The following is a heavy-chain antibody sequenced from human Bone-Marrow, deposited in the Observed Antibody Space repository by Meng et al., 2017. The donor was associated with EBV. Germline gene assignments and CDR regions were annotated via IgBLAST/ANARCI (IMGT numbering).Heavy chain of an antibody. CDR1: GFTFSSYS. Sequence: EVQLVESGGGLVKPGGSLRLSCAASGFTFSSYSMNWVRQAPGKGLEWVSSISSSSSYIYYADSVKGRFTISRDNAKNSLYLQMNSLRAEDTAVYYCARGGYYYDSSGYFLGYWGQGTLFTVSS. CDR2: ISSSSSYI. D-gene: IGHD3-22*01. CDR3: ARGGYYYDSSGYFLGY. V-gene: IGHV3-21*01. J-gene: IGHJ4*02.